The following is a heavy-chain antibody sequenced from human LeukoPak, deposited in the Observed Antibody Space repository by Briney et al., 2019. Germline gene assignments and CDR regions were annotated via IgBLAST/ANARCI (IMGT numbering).Heavy chain of an antibody. J-gene: IGHJ6*02. CDR2: FSSNRSTI. V-gene: IGHV3-11*01. Sequence: PGGALILSCAASRFTFSDYQMSSIRQAQGTGLERVSSFSSNRSTINYAHSVNGRFPISRDNAKNPLYLQIDNLRAEDTDVYYCARDKSSSWGYYYYDMDVCGQGTTVTVSS. D-gene: IGHD6-13*01. CDR1: RFTFSDYQ. CDR3: ARDKSSSWGYYYYDMDV.